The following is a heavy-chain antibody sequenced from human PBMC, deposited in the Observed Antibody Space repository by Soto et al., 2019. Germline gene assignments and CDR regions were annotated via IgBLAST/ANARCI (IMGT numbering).Heavy chain of an antibody. J-gene: IGHJ3*01. CDR3: ARVDASLYDPFDV. CDR2: INPNTGAT. CDR1: GYTFTGYF. D-gene: IGHD2-8*01. V-gene: IGHV1-2*02. Sequence: ASVKVSCKASGYTFTGYFLHWVRQAPGQGLEWMGWINPNTGATNYAQKFQGRVTMTRDTSISTVYMELNRLRSDDTAVYFCARVDASLYDPFDVWGQGTMVTVSS.